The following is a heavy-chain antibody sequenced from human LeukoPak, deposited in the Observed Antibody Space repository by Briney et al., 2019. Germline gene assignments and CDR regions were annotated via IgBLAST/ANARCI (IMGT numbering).Heavy chain of an antibody. Sequence: GRSLRLSCAASGFTFSAYAIHWVRQAPGKGLEWVAVISFDGKNKFYADSVKGRFTISRDNSKDTLSLQINSLRTENTAVYYCARGFYDFWSGYYTLFDYWGQGTLVTVSS. V-gene: IGHV3-30*04. CDR1: GFTFSAYA. D-gene: IGHD3-3*01. J-gene: IGHJ4*02. CDR3: ARGFYDFWSGYYTLFDY. CDR2: ISFDGKNK.